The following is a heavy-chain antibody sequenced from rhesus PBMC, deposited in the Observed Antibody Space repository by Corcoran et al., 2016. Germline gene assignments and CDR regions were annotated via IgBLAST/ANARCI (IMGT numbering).Heavy chain of an antibody. D-gene: IGHD2-33*01. V-gene: IGHV4-122*02. CDR2: IAYRGST. CDR1: GGSISSSYYY. Sequence: QVQLQESGPGLVKPSETLSLTCAVSGGSISSSYYYWSWIRQAPGKGLGWIGAIAYRGSTSYNPSLKSRVTISRDTSKNQFSLKLSSVTAADTAVYYCARHEWPDDAFDFWGQGLRVTVSS. CDR3: ARHEWPDDAFDF. J-gene: IGHJ3*01.